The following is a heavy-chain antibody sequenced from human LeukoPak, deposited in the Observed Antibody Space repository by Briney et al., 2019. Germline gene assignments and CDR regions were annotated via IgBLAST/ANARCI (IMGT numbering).Heavy chain of an antibody. D-gene: IGHD1-26*01. CDR1: GFTFSSYW. CDR3: ARGGVGSSFSYFDY. CDR2: INTDGSST. J-gene: IGHJ4*02. V-gene: IGHV3-74*01. Sequence: GGSLRLSCAASGFTFSSYWMHWVRQAPGKGLVWVSRINTDGSSTSYADSVKGRFTISRDNAKNTLYLQMNSLRAEDTAVHYCARGGVGSSFSYFDYWGQGTLATVSS.